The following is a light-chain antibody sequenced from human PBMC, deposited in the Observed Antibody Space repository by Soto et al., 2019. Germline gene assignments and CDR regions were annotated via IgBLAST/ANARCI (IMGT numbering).Light chain of an antibody. CDR1: QNISSAY. J-gene: IGKJ1*01. V-gene: IGKV3-20*01. Sequence: EIVLTQSPGTLSLSPGEGATLSCSASQNISSAYVAWYQQKPGQAPRLLIYGASSRATGIPDRFSGSGSGTDFTLTISRLEPEDFAVYYCQQYGSSRWTFGQGTKVDIK. CDR2: GAS. CDR3: QQYGSSRWT.